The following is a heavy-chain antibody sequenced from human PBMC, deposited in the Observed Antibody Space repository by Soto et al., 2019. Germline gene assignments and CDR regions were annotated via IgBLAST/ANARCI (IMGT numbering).Heavy chain of an antibody. J-gene: IGHJ6*02. V-gene: IGHV1-3*05. Sequence: QVQLVQSGAEEKKPGASVKVSCKASGYTFTSYAMHWVRQAPGQRLEWMGWINAGNGNTKYSQKFQGRVTITRDTSASTAYLELSSLRSEDTAVYYCARDPKLRVPRYGMDVWGQGTTVTVSS. D-gene: IGHD5-12*01. CDR1: GYTFTSYA. CDR2: INAGNGNT. CDR3: ARDPKLRVPRYGMDV.